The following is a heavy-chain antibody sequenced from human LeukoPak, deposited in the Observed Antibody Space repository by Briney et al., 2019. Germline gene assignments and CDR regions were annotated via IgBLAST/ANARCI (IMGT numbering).Heavy chain of an antibody. J-gene: IGHJ4*02. D-gene: IGHD6-6*01. CDR1: GYTFTNYF. CDR3: ARDSSSSSLDY. V-gene: IGHV1-46*01. Sequence: ASVKVSCKASGYTFTNYFMHWVRQAPGQGLEWMGIINPSGGSTTYAQRFQGRVTMTRDTSTSTVYMELSSLSSEDTAVFYCARDSSSSSLDYWGQGTLVTVSS. CDR2: INPSGGST.